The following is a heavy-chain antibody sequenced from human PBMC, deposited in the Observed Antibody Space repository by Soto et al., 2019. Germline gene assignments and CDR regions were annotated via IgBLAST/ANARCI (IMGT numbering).Heavy chain of an antibody. D-gene: IGHD3-9*01. CDR2: IYWDDDK. V-gene: IGHV2-5*02. CDR1: GFSLSTSGVG. Sequence: SGPTLVNPTQTLTLTCTFSGFSLSTSGVGVGWIRQPPGKALEWLALIYWDDDKRYSPSLKSRLTITKDTSKNQVVLKMTNMDPVDTATYYCAHSLPVLRYFDWFENWFDPWGQGTLVTVSS. J-gene: IGHJ5*02. CDR3: AHSLPVLRYFDWFENWFDP.